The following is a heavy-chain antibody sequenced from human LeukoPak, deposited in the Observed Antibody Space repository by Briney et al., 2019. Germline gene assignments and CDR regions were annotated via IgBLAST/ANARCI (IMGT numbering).Heavy chain of an antibody. Sequence: SETLSLTCTVSGGSISPYYWSWIRQPPGKGLEWIGFIDHSGNTNYNPSLKNRVTISVDTSKNQFSLMLTSVTAADPAVYYCARRYSGYSGAPFYFDFWGQGAVVAVSS. V-gene: IGHV4-59*08. J-gene: IGHJ4*02. CDR1: GGSISPYY. CDR2: IDHSGNT. D-gene: IGHD5-12*01. CDR3: ARRYSGYSGAPFYFDF.